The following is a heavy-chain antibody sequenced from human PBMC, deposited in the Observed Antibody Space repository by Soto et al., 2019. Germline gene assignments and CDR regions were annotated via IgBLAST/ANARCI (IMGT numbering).Heavy chain of an antibody. D-gene: IGHD5-12*01. V-gene: IGHV4-59*01. CDR3: ARWAYRGSAAIDS. Sequence: SETLSLTCTISGGSISSYYWSWIRQPPGKGLEWIGYIYYSGSTNYNPSLKSRVTISVDTSKNQFSLKLSSVTAADTAVYYCARWAYRGSAAIDSWGQGTLVTVPS. J-gene: IGHJ4*02. CDR2: IYYSGST. CDR1: GGSISSYY.